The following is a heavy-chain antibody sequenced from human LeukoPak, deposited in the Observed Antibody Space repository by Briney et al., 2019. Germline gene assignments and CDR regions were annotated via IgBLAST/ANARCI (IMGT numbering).Heavy chain of an antibody. CDR1: GGSISTYY. Sequence: SETLSLTCTVSGGSISTYYGSWMRQPPGKGREGIGYIFYRGRTNYNPSLKSRVTIAVDTSKNQFSLRLSSVTAADTGVYYCARPSVGEGDLSFHDAFNIWGQGTMVTVSS. V-gene: IGHV4-59*12. CDR3: ARPSVGEGDLSFHDAFNI. CDR2: IFYRGRT. D-gene: IGHD3-16*02. J-gene: IGHJ3*02.